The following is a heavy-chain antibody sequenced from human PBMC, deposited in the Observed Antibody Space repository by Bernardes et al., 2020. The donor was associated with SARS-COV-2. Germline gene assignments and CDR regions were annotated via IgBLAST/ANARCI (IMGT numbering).Heavy chain of an antibody. Sequence: SLILSCAASGFSFRSYWMSWVRQAPGKGPEWVANIKQDESEKYYVDSVKGRFTISRDNAKNSLYLQMNSLRVEDTAVYYCARGGAVGDYWGQGTLVTVSS. CDR1: GFSFRSYW. V-gene: IGHV3-7*03. CDR3: ARGGAVGDY. CDR2: IKQDESEK. J-gene: IGHJ4*02. D-gene: IGHD6-19*01.